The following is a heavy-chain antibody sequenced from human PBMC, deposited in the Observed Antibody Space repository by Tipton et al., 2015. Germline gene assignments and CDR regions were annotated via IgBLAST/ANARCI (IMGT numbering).Heavy chain of an antibody. J-gene: IGHJ4*02. V-gene: IGHV1-2*02. CDR2: INPNSGGT. Sequence: QSGAEVKTPGASVKVSCKASGYTFTGYYMHWVRQAPGQGLEWMGWINPNSGGTNYAQKFQGRVTMTRDTSISTASMELSRLRSDDTAVYYCARQSTLSSGWYVGLGGYWGQGTLVTVSS. D-gene: IGHD6-19*01. CDR1: GYTFTGYY. CDR3: ARQSTLSSGWYVGLGGY.